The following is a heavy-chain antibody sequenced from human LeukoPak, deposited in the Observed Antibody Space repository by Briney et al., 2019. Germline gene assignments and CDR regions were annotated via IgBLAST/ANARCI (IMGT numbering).Heavy chain of an antibody. Sequence: GGSLRLSCAASGFTFSDYYMSWIRQAPGKGLEWVSYITGGGSTIYYADSVKGRFTISRDNAKNSLYLQMNSLRAEDTAVYYCARPLGRNSSPYYWGQGTLVTVSS. J-gene: IGHJ4*02. CDR3: ARPLGRNSSPYY. D-gene: IGHD6-13*01. CDR1: GFTFSDYY. V-gene: IGHV3-11*04. CDR2: ITGGGSTI.